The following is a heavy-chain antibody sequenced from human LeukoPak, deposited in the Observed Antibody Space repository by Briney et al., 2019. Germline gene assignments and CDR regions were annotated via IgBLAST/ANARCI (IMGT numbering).Heavy chain of an antibody. CDR3: ARGLGYCSSTSCYDLLTDY. D-gene: IGHD2-2*01. V-gene: IGHV3-21*01. J-gene: IGHJ4*02. CDR1: GFTFSSYS. Sequence: GGSLRLSCAASGFTFSSYSMNWVRQAPGKGLEWVSSISSSSSYIYYADSVKGRFTISRDNAKNSLYLRMNSLRAEDTAVYYCARGLGYCSSTSCYDLLTDYWGQGTLVTVSS. CDR2: ISSSSSYI.